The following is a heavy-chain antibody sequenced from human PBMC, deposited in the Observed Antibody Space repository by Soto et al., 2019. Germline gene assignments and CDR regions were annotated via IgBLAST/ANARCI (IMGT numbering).Heavy chain of an antibody. V-gene: IGHV2-5*02. CDR1: GFSLSTSGVG. J-gene: IGHJ4*02. CDR3: APTVPCGGDCYPTLFDC. Sequence: QITLKESGPTLVKPTQTLTLTCTFSGFSLSTSGVGVGWIRQPPGKAQEWLALIYWDDSKRYSPSLKTRLTITKDTSKNQVVLRMTNIDPVDTATYYCAPTVPCGGDCYPTLFDCWGQGTLVTVSS. CDR2: IYWDDSK. D-gene: IGHD2-21*01.